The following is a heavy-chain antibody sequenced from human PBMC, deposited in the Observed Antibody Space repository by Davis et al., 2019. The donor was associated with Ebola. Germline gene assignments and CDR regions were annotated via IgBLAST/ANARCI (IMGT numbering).Heavy chain of an antibody. Sequence: SQTLSLTCAISGDSVSSNSAAWNWIRQSPSRGLEWLGRTYYRSKWYNDYAVSVKSRITINPDTSKNQFSLQLNSVTPEDTAVYYCARGSSGWYAYYYYGMDAWGQGTTVTVSS. CDR2: TYYRSKWYN. D-gene: IGHD6-19*01. CDR3: ARGSSGWYAYYYYGMDA. J-gene: IGHJ6*02. CDR1: GDSVSSNSAA. V-gene: IGHV6-1*01.